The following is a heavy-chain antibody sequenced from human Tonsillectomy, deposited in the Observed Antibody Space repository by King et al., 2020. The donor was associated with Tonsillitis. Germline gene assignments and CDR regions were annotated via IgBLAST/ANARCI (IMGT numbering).Heavy chain of an antibody. J-gene: IGHJ4*02. CDR1: GFTFDDYA. Sequence: VQLVESGGGLVQPGRSLRLSCTASGFTFDDYAMHWVRQVPGKGLEWVSGVNWNTGTIGYADSVKGRFTISRDNAKKSLYLQMNSLRAEDSGVYYCVKDRSSRTMHPTPGLYEYWGQGTLVTVSS. V-gene: IGHV3-9*01. CDR3: VKDRSSRTMHPTPGLYEY. CDR2: VNWNTGTI. D-gene: IGHD2-2*01.